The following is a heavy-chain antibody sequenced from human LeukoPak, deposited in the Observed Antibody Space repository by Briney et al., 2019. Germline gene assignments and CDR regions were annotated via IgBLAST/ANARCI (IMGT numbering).Heavy chain of an antibody. Sequence: PWASVKVSCKASGGTFSSYAISWVRQAPGQGLEWMGGIIPIFGTANYAQKFQGRVTITADESTSTAYMELSSLRSEDTAVYYCARGPEGYSSSWYYTDYRGQGTLVTVSS. CDR3: ARGPEGYSSSWYYTDY. CDR1: GGTFSSYA. CDR2: IIPIFGTA. D-gene: IGHD6-13*01. J-gene: IGHJ4*02. V-gene: IGHV1-69*13.